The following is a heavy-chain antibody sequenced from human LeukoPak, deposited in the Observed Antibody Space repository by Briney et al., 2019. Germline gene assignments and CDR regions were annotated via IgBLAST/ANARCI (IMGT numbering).Heavy chain of an antibody. CDR2: IYTSGST. CDR3: ARAYSPTYYDFWSGSGDDAFDI. CDR1: GGSISSTSYY. J-gene: IGHJ3*02. Sequence: SETLSLTCTVSGGSISSTSYYWSWIRQPAGKGLEWIGRIYTSGSTNYNPSLKSRVTISVDTSKNQFSLKLSSVTAADTAVYYCARAYSPTYYDFWSGSGDDAFDIWGQGTMVTVSS. D-gene: IGHD3-3*01. V-gene: IGHV4-61*02.